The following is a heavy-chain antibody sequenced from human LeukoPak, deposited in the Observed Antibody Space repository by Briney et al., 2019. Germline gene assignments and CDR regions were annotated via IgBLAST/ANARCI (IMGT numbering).Heavy chain of an antibody. CDR3: AREDTAMADAFDI. CDR1: GFTFSSYW. CDR2: SSTEGSRT. Sequence: GGSLRLSCAASGFTFSSYWMHWVRQAPGEGLVWVSRSSTEGSRTSYADSVKGRFTISRDNAKNTLYLQMNSLRAEDTAVYYCAREDTAMADAFDIWGQGTMVTVSS. J-gene: IGHJ3*02. D-gene: IGHD5-18*01. V-gene: IGHV3-74*01.